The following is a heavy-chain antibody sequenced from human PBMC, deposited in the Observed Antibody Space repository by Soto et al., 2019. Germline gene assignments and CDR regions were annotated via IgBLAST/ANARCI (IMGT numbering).Heavy chain of an antibody. CDR2: IYPGDSDT. Sequence: PGQSLKTSCKGSGYSLTSYWIGWVRQMPGKGLEWMGIIYPGDSDTRYSPSFQGQVTISADKSISTAYLQWSSLKASDTAMYYCARHGPLQYLYYFEYWGQGTLVTVSS. V-gene: IGHV5-51*01. CDR3: ARHGPLQYLYYFEY. J-gene: IGHJ4*02. D-gene: IGHD4-4*01. CDR1: GYSLTSYW.